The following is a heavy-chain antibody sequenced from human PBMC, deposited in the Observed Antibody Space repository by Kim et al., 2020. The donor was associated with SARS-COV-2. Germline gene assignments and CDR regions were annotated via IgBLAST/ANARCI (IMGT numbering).Heavy chain of an antibody. CDR3: ASRITTSFDS. V-gene: IGHV3-74*01. Sequence: STTTYVDSVKGRFTISRDNAKNTLYLQMNSLRAEDTAVYYCASRITTSFDSWGQGTLVTVSS. J-gene: IGHJ4*02. D-gene: IGHD3-10*01. CDR2: STT.